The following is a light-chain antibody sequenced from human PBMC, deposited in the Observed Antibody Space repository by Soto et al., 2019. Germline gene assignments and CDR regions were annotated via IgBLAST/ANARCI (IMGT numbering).Light chain of an antibody. Sequence: DIVMTQSPGSLAVSLGERAIINCRSSQSVLYRSNNQNYLAWYQQKPGQPPKLLIYGASTRESGVPDRFSGGGSGTDCTLTISSLQAEDAAAYYCTQYYSTFPTFGQGTPVEIK. CDR3: TQYYSTFPT. J-gene: IGKJ1*01. V-gene: IGKV4-1*01. CDR1: QSVLYRSNNQNY. CDR2: GAS.